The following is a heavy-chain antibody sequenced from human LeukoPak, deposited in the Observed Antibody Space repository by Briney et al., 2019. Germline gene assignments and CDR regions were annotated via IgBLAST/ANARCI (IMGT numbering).Heavy chain of an antibody. D-gene: IGHD1-26*01. CDR1: GFTFSSYG. Sequence: GGSLRLSCAASGFTFSSYGMNWVRQAPGKGLEWVSSISSSSSYIYYADSVKGRFTISRDNAKNSLYLQMNSLRAEDTAVYYCARDLGYSPDAFDIWGQGTMVTVSS. CDR2: ISSSSSYI. CDR3: ARDLGYSPDAFDI. J-gene: IGHJ3*02. V-gene: IGHV3-21*01.